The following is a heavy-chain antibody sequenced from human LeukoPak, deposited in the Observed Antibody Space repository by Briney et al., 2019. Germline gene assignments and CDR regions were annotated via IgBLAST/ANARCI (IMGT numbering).Heavy chain of an antibody. CDR3: AREGSDFWSGYSKGYFDY. D-gene: IGHD3-3*01. CDR2: IGSSVSNT. V-gene: IGHV3-48*01. J-gene: IGHJ4*02. Sequence: GRCLSPSCPLDGLTFAKYNTKWVRRAPGGGRGWVSYIGSSVSNTLYAASGKGRLTLYRDTGKHSLYLQMNSLRAEDTAVYYCAREGSDFWSGYSKGYFDYWGQGTLVTVSS. CDR1: GLTFAKYN.